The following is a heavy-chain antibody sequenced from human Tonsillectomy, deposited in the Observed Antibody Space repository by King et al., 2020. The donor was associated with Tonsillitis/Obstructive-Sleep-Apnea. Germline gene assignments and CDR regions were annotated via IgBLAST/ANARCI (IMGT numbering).Heavy chain of an antibody. CDR3: ARATMDCSSTSCYNGFDY. J-gene: IGHJ4*02. CDR1: GGSFSGYY. CDR2: INHSGST. D-gene: IGHD2-2*02. Sequence: VQLQQWGAGLLKPSETLSLTCAVYGGSFSGYYWSLIRQSPGKGLDWIGEINHSGSTNYNPSLKSRVTISIDTSKNQFSLKLSSVTAADTAVYYCARATMDCSSTSCYNGFDYWGQGTLVTVSS. V-gene: IGHV4-34*01.